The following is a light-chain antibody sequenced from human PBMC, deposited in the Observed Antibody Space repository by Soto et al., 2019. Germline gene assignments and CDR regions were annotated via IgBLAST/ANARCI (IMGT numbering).Light chain of an antibody. J-gene: IGLJ1*01. CDR1: SSDVGGYNY. V-gene: IGLV2-14*01. CDR2: EVS. CDR3: SSYTSSSTVGV. Sequence: QSALTQPASVSGSRGQSITISCTGTSSDVGGYNYVSWYQQHPGKAPKLMIYEVSNRPSGVSNRFSGSKSGNTASLTISGLQAEDEADYYCSSYTSSSTVGVFGTGTKFTVL.